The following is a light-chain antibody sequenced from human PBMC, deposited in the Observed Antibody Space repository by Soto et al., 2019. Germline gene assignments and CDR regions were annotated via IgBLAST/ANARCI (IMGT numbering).Light chain of an antibody. CDR2: AAS. J-gene: IGKJ5*01. Sequence: EIQMTPSPSSLSASVGDRVTITCRASQSISSYLDWYQQKPGKAPKLLIYAASSLQSGVPSRFSGSGSGTEFTLTISSLQPEDFATYYCQQSNSTPITFGQGTRLEIK. CDR1: QSISSY. V-gene: IGKV1-39*01. CDR3: QQSNSTPIT.